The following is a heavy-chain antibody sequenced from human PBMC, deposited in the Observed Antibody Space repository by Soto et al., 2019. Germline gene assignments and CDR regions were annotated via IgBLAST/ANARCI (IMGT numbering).Heavy chain of an antibody. CDR3: ARDSVTTDFYYYYYMDV. CDR2: ISSSGSTI. D-gene: IGHD4-17*01. V-gene: IGHV3-11*01. CDR1: GFTFSDYY. Sequence: PGGSLRLSCAASGFTFSDYYMSWIRQAPGKGLEWVSYISSSGSTIYYADSVKGRFTISRDNAKNSLYLQMNSLRAEDTAVYYCARDSVTTDFYYYYYMDVWGKGTTVTVSS. J-gene: IGHJ6*03.